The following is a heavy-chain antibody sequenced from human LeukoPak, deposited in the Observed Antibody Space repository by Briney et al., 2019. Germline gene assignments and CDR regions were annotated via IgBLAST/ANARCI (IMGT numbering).Heavy chain of an antibody. D-gene: IGHD3-22*01. CDR1: GGSFSGYY. CDR3: ARGKRGKGLKTYYYDSSSYWPIDY. V-gene: IGHV4-34*01. J-gene: IGHJ4*02. Sequence: SETLSLTCAVYGGSFSGYYWSWIRQPPGKGLEWIGEINHSGSTNYNPSLKSRVTISVDTSKNQFSLKLSSVTAADTAVYYCARGKRGKGLKTYYYDSSSYWPIDYWGQGTLVTVSS. CDR2: INHSGST.